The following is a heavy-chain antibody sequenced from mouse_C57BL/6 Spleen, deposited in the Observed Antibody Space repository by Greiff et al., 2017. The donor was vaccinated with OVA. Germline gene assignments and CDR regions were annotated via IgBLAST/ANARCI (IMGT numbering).Heavy chain of an antibody. CDR1: GYTFTSYW. J-gene: IGHJ2*01. V-gene: IGHV1-50*01. D-gene: IGHD1-1*01. Sequence: QVQLQQPGAELVKPGASVKLSCKASGYTFTSYWLQWVKQRPGQGLECIGEIDPSDSYPNYNQQFTGKATLTVYPSSRTAYMQLSSLTSEDSAVYYCARPLHYYGSSYGYFDYWGQGTTLTVSS. CDR3: ARPLHYYGSSYGYFDY. CDR2: IDPSDSYP.